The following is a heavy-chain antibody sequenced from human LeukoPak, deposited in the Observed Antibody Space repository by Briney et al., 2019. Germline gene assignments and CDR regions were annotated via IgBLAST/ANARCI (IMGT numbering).Heavy chain of an antibody. V-gene: IGHV3-11*01. D-gene: IGHD3-16*02. Sequence: GGSLRLSCAASGFTFSDYYMSWIRQAPGKGLEWVSYISSSGSTIYYADSVKGRFTISRDNAKNSLYLQMNSLRAEDTAVYYCARVGYDYVWGSYRYEFQPYWGQGTLVTVSS. CDR2: ISSSGSTI. CDR3: ARVGYDYVWGSYRYEFQPY. CDR1: GFTFSDYY. J-gene: IGHJ4*02.